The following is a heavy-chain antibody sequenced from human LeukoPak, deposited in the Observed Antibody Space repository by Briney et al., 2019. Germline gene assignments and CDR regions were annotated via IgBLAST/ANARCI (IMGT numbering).Heavy chain of an antibody. CDR2: INQDGSEK. V-gene: IGHV3-7*01. Sequence: GGSLRLSCEGSGFTFSNYWMGWVREAPGKGLEWVVNINQDGSEKYYVDSVKGRFTISRDNAKNSLYLQMNSLRAEDTAVYYCARDGVAAGIYFDYWGQGTLVTVSS. CDR1: GFTFSNYW. CDR3: ARDGVAAGIYFDY. D-gene: IGHD6-13*01. J-gene: IGHJ4*02.